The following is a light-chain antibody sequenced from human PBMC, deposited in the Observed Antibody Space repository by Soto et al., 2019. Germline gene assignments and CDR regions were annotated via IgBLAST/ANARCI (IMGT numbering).Light chain of an antibody. CDR3: QQRRNWPLT. Sequence: EILLTRSPGTLSLSPGEIATLSCGGSHSVSSSYLAWYQQKPGQAPKLLIYDSSNRATGIPARFSASGSVTDFTLTISSLEPEDSAVYFCQQRRNWPLTFGGGTKVDIK. V-gene: IGKV3D-20*02. J-gene: IGKJ4*01. CDR2: DSS. CDR1: HSVSSSY.